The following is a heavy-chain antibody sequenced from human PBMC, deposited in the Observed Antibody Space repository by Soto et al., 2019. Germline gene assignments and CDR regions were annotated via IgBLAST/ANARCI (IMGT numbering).Heavy chain of an antibody. CDR1: GFTFSSYS. V-gene: IGHV3-21*01. D-gene: IGHD3-3*01. J-gene: IGHJ6*02. Sequence: EVQLVESGGGLVKPGGSLRLSCAASGFTFSSYSMNWVRQAPGKGLEWVSSISSSSSYIYYADSVKGRFTISRDNAKNSLYLQMNSLRAEDTAVYYCATTLIAVSMYYDFWSDPDYYGMDVWGQGTTVTVSS. CDR2: ISSSSSYI. CDR3: ATTLIAVSMYYDFWSDPDYYGMDV.